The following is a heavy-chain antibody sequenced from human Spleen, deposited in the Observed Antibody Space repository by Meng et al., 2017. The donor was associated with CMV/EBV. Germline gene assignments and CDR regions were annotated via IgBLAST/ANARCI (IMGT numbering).Heavy chain of an antibody. CDR3: ARGFPSGSYYY. CDR1: GGTCSSLA. J-gene: IGHJ4*02. D-gene: IGHD1-26*01. CDR2: IIPIFGTA. V-gene: IGHV1-69*12. Sequence: QVLLVQSGAEVKKPGSSVKVYCKASGGTCSSLAISWVRQAPGQGREWMGGIIPIFGTANYAQKFQGRVTITADESTSTAYMELSSLRSEDTAVYYCARGFPSGSYYYWGQGTLVTVSS.